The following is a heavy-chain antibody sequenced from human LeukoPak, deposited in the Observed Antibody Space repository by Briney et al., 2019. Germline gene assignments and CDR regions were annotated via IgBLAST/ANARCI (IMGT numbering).Heavy chain of an antibody. V-gene: IGHV5-51*03. D-gene: IGHD3-22*01. CDR2: IYPGDSDT. Sequence: PGESLKISCKGSGYSFTSYWIGWVRQMPGKGLEWMGIIYPGDSDTRYSPSFQGQVTISADKSISTAYLQWSSLKASGTAMNYCASSLGIYDSSGYRVFDYWCQGTLVTVSS. CDR1: GYSFTSYW. CDR3: ASSLGIYDSSGYRVFDY. J-gene: IGHJ4*02.